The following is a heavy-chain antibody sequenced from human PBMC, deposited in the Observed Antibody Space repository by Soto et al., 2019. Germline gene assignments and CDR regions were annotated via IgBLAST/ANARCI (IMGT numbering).Heavy chain of an antibody. CDR3: ARGPALRNWGVDF. J-gene: IGHJ4*02. D-gene: IGHD7-27*01. CDR1: GYTFTGFD. Sequence: ASVEVSCKASGYTFTGFDINWVRQATGEGLEWMGWVNPNSGETGYSQKFQGRLTMTRNTSITTVYMELSGLRSDDTAVYYCARGPALRNWGVDFWGQGTLVTVSS. CDR2: VNPNSGET. V-gene: IGHV1-8*01.